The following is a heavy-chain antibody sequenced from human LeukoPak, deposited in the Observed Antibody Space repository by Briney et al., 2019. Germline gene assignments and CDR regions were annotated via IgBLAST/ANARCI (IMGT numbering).Heavy chain of an antibody. CDR3: ARVWGQGSSGYYPF. J-gene: IGHJ4*02. CDR2: IIPLFGTA. CDR1: GGTSTSYA. D-gene: IGHD3-22*01. V-gene: IGHV1-69*01. Sequence: GASVKVSCKASGGTSTSYAISWVRQAPGQGLAWVGGIIPLFGTAHYAQKFQGRVTITADESTSTAYIELRSLRSEDTAVYYCARVWGQGSSGYYPFWGQGTLVTVSS.